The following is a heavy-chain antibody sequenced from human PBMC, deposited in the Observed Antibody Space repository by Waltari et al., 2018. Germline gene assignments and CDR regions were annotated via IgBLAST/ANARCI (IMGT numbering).Heavy chain of an antibody. CDR3: ARGGGAVIAFY. Sequence: QVQLQESGPGLVKPSETLSLTCTVSGYSISSGYYWGWIRQPPGKGLEWIGSIYHSGSTYYTPSLKSRVTISVDTSKNQFSLKLSSVTAADTAVYYCARGGGAVIAFYWGQGTLVTVSS. J-gene: IGHJ4*02. CDR1: GYSISSGYY. V-gene: IGHV4-38-2*02. D-gene: IGHD2-21*01. CDR2: IYHSGST.